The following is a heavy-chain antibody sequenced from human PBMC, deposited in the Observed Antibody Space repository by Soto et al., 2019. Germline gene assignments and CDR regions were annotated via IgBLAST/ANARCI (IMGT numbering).Heavy chain of an antibody. CDR3: ARWGTTGGLDV. D-gene: IGHD3-16*01. CDR2: TSYDGSNN. CDR1: GFTFRSYV. J-gene: IGHJ4*02. V-gene: IGHV3-33*05. Sequence: QVQLVESGGGVVQPGTSLRLSCVGSGFTFRSYVIHWVRQAPGKGLEWVALTSYDGSNNFYGDSVKGRFTISRHNSRNTVELQMDSLTSEDAAIYYCARWGTTGGLDVWGQGTLVSVSS.